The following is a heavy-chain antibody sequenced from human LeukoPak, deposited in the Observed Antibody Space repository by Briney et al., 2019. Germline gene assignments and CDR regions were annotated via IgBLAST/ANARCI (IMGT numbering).Heavy chain of an antibody. J-gene: IGHJ4*02. D-gene: IGHD2-15*01. CDR1: GGSVSSGSYY. Sequence: SETLSLTCTVSGGSVSSGSYYWSCIRQPPGKGLEWIGYIYSSGSTNYNPSLKSRVTISVDTSKNQFSLKLIFVTAADTAVYYCARVPVVAATPDFDSWGQGTLVTVSS. CDR3: ARVPVVAATPDFDS. V-gene: IGHV4-61*01. CDR2: IYSSGST.